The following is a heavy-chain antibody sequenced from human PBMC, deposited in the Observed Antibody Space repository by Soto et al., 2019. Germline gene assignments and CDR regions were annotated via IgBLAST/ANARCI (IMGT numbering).Heavy chain of an antibody. CDR2: ISGSGGST. CDR1: GLTFGKPA. D-gene: IGHD3-22*01. J-gene: IGHJ6*02. V-gene: IGHV3-23*01. CDR3: ARDDNSGHFYYYYYGMDV. Sequence: GGPKRHRSSASGLTFGKPAMSRVRKEAGKGLEWVSAISGSGGSTYYADSVKGRFTISRDNSKNTLYLQMNSLRAEDTAVYYCARDDNSGHFYYYYYGMDVWGQGPTVTVSS.